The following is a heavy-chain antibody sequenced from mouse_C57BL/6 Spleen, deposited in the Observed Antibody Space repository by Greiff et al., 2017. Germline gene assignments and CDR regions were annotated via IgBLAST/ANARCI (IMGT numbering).Heavy chain of an antibody. CDR1: GYSFTGYY. J-gene: IGHJ2*01. V-gene: IGHV1-42*01. D-gene: IGHD3-2*02. CDR3: ARGRSSGPDY. CDR2: INPSTGGT. Sequence: VQLKESGPELVKPGASVKISCKASGYSFTGYYMNWVKQSPEKSLEWIGEINPSTGGTTYNQKFKAKATLTVDKSSSTAYMQLKSLTSEDSAVYYCARGRSSGPDYWGQGTTLTVSS.